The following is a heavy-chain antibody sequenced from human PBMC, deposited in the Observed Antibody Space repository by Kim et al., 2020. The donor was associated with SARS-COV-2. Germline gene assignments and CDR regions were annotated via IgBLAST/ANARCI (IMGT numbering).Heavy chain of an antibody. CDR2: INTNTGEP. V-gene: IGHV7-4-1*02. CDR3: AISALGGSWYPFDY. CDR1: GYTFTSFA. Sequence: ASVKVSCKASGYTFTSFAINWLRQAPGQGLEWMGWINTNTGEPAVVHGFIGRIVFSLDTSVSTAYLQISSLKAEDTAIYYCAISALGGSWYPFDYWGQGTLVTVPS. D-gene: IGHD6-13*01. J-gene: IGHJ4*02.